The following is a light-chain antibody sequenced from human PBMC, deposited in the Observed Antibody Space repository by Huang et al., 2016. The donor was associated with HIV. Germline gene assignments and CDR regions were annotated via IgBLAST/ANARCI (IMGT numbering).Light chain of an antibody. CDR3: QQYDTWPPLT. J-gene: IGKJ4*01. CDR2: GAS. Sequence: ILLTQFPATLSVSPGQRVTLSCRASQSVGGKLVWYQQRPGQAPRLLIYGASTRVPTIPDRFSGSGSGTEFTLTISSLQSEDFAVYYCQQYDTWPPLTFGGGTKV. V-gene: IGKV3-15*01. CDR1: QSVGGK.